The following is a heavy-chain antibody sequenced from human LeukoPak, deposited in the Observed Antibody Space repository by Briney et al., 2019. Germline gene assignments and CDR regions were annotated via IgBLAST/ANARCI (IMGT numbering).Heavy chain of an antibody. D-gene: IGHD2-2*02. CDR2: ISYDGSNK. Sequence: GGSLRLSCAASGFTFSSYAMHWVRQAPGKGLEWVAVISYDGSNKYYADSVKGRFTISRDSSKNTLYLQMNSLRAEDTAVYYCARDLDLGYCSSTSCYIRGYYYYGMDVWGQGTTVTVSS. V-gene: IGHV3-30-3*01. CDR3: ARDLDLGYCSSTSCYIRGYYYYGMDV. J-gene: IGHJ6*02. CDR1: GFTFSSYA.